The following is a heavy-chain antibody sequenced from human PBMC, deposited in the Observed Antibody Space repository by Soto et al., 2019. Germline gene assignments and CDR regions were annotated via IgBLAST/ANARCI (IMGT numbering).Heavy chain of an antibody. Sequence: SETLSLTCAVYGGSSSGYYWSWIRQPPGKGLEWIGEINHSGSTNYNPSLKSRVTISVDTSKNQFSLKLSSVTAADTAVYYCARGRGRCSSTSCYSCYYYYGMDVWGQGTTVTVSS. CDR1: GGSSSGYY. V-gene: IGHV4-34*01. D-gene: IGHD2-2*01. CDR2: INHSGST. J-gene: IGHJ6*02. CDR3: ARGRGRCSSTSCYSCYYYYGMDV.